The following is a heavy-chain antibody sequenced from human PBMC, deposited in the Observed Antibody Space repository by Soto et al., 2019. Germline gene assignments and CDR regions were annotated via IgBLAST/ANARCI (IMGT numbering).Heavy chain of an antibody. J-gene: IGHJ6*02. CDR3: ARNGCSSTTCYSSEAPYYSMDV. CDR2: IFHSGST. CDR1: GGSIRSGSYY. Sequence: PSETLSLTCSVSGGSIRSGSYYWSWIRQHPGKALEWIGYIFHSGSTYYNPSLKSRVTMSVDMSKNQFSLKLKSVTAADTAVYYCARNGCSSTTCYSSEAPYYSMDVWGQGTTVTVSS. D-gene: IGHD2-2*02. V-gene: IGHV4-31*03.